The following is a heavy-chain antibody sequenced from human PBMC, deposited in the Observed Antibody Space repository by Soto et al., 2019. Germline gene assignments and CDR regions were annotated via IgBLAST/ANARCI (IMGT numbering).Heavy chain of an antibody. J-gene: IGHJ3*02. CDR3: AKERGVSDAFDI. Sequence: QVQLVESGGGVVQPGRSLRLSCAASGFTSSSFVIHWVRQAPGKGLEWLAVISSDGNNQYYADSVKGRFTISRDNSKNTLYLQVNSLRSDETAVYFCAKERGVSDAFDIWGQGTMVTVSS. CDR2: ISSDGNNQ. D-gene: IGHD3-10*01. V-gene: IGHV3-30*18. CDR1: GFTSSSFV.